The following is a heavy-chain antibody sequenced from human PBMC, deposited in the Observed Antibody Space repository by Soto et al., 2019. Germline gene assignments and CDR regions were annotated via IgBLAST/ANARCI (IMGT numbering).Heavy chain of an antibody. J-gene: IGHJ6*02. CDR1: GGSISSYY. D-gene: IGHD6-13*01. CDR3: ARIAAAGGYYYGMDV. Sequence: PSETLSLTCTVSGGSISSYYWSWIRQPPGKGLEWIGYIYYSGSTNYNPSLKSRVTISVDTSKNQFSLKLSSVTAADTAVYYCARIAAAGGYYYGMDVWGQGTTVTVSS. CDR2: IYYSGST. V-gene: IGHV4-59*01.